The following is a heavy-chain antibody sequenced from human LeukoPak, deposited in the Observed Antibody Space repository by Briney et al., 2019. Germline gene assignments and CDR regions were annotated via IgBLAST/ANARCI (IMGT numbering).Heavy chain of an antibody. CDR2: MNPNSGNT. V-gene: IGHV1-8*01. CDR1: GYTFTSYD. CDR3: ARDPRDYVSSWFDP. J-gene: IGHJ5*02. Sequence: GASVKVSCKASGYTFTSYDINWVRQATGQGLEWMGWMNPNSGNTGYAQKFQGRVTMTRNTSISTAYMELSSLRSEDTAVYYCARDPRDYVSSWFDPWGQGTLVTVSS. D-gene: IGHD3-16*01.